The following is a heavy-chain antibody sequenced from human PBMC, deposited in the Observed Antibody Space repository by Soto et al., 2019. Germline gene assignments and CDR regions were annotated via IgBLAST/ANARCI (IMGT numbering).Heavy chain of an antibody. J-gene: IGHJ6*02. CDR3: ARREYGMDV. CDR2: IFHIGHT. V-gene: IGHV4-4*02. CDR1: GGSITSSHW. Sequence: QVQLQESGPGLVKPSGTLSLTCVVSGGSITSSHWWSWVRQTPGKGLEWIGEIFHIGHTNYNPSLKGRVTISLDQSKNLLSLKMTSMTAADTAVFYCARREYGMDVCGQGTKVNVSS.